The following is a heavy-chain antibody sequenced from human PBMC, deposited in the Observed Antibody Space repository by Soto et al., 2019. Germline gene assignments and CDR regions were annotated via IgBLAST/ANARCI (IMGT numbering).Heavy chain of an antibody. CDR1: GYPFTSYG. CDR3: ARDRLIAVTGLLRN. J-gene: IGHJ4*02. Sequence: QVQLVQSGAEVKKPGASVKVSCKTSGYPFTSYGINWVRQAPGQGPEWMGWISAYNDKTIYTQKFQGRVNMTTDTSTRTAYMELRSLRSDDTAVYYCARDRLIAVTGLLRNWGQGTLVTVSS. D-gene: IGHD6-19*01. CDR2: ISAYNDKT. V-gene: IGHV1-18*01.